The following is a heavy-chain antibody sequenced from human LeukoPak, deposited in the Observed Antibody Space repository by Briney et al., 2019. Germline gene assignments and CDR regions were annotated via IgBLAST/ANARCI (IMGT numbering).Heavy chain of an antibody. J-gene: IGHJ6*02. Sequence: GGSLRLSCAASGFTFSSYSLNWVRQAPGKGLEWVSSTSSSSSYIYYADSVKGRFTISRDNAKNSLYLQMNSLRAEDTAVYYCARTVAAAGSDHRYGMDVWGQGTTVTVSS. CDR1: GFTFSSYS. V-gene: IGHV3-21*01. D-gene: IGHD6-13*01. CDR2: TSSSSSYI. CDR3: ARTVAAAGSDHRYGMDV.